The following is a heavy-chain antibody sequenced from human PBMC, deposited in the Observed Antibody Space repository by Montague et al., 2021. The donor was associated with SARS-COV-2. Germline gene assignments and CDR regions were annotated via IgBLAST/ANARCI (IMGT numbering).Heavy chain of an antibody. D-gene: IGHD3-3*01. V-gene: IGHV3-23*01. CDR1: GFTFSSYA. Sequence: SLRLSCAASGFTFSSYAMSWVRQAPGKGLEWFSAIIGIGGSTYYADSVKGRFTISRDTSRNTLYLQMNRLRAEDADVYYCASSRFLQWLFTMDGTFDYWGQGTLVTVSS. CDR2: IIGIGGST. CDR3: ASSRFLQWLFTMDGTFDY. J-gene: IGHJ4*02.